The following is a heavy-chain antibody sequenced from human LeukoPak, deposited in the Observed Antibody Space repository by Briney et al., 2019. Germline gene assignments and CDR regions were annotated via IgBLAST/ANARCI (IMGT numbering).Heavy chain of an antibody. CDR1: GFRVSDYY. J-gene: IGHJ4*02. CDR3: ARESSSWGEGPKSGQFPDY. CDR2: ISSSSSYI. Sequence: GGSLRLSCAVSGFRVSDYYMSWVRQAPGKGLEWVSSISSSSSYIYYADSVKGRFTISRDNAKNSLYLQMNSLRAEDTAVYYCARESSSWGEGPKSGQFPDYWGQGTLDTVSS. V-gene: IGHV3-21*01. D-gene: IGHD6-13*01.